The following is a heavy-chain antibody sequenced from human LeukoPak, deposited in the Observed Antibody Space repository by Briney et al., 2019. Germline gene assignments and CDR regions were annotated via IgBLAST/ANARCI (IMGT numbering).Heavy chain of an antibody. CDR3: ARLVQGSSWYLYWFDP. D-gene: IGHD6-13*01. V-gene: IGHV1-69*05. Sequence: SVKVSCKASGGTFSSYAISWVQQAPGQGLEWMGGIIPIFGTANYAQKFQGRVTITTDESTSTAYMELSSLRSEDTAVYYCARLVQGSSWYLYWFDPWGQGTLVTVSS. CDR1: GGTFSSYA. J-gene: IGHJ5*02. CDR2: IIPIFGTA.